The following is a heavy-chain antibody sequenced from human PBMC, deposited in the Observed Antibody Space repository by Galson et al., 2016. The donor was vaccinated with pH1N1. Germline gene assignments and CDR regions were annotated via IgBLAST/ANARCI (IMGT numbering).Heavy chain of an antibody. J-gene: IGHJ4*02. Sequence: SLRLSCAASGFTFSSYTMNWVRQAPGKGLEWVSSISSSSSYIYYADSVKGRFTISRDNAKDTLYLQMNSLSVEDMAVYYCVRALNGTWIWGQGTLVTVSS. CDR2: ISSSSSYI. V-gene: IGHV3-21*01. D-gene: IGHD2-8*01. CDR1: GFTFSSYT. CDR3: VRALNGTWI.